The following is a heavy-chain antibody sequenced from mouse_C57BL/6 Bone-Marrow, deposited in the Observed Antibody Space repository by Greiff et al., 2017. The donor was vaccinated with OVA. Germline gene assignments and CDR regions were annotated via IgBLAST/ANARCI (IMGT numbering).Heavy chain of an antibody. CDR2: ISYDGSN. Sequence: EVKLMESGPGLVKPSQSLSLTCSVTGYSITSGYYWNWIRQFPGNKLEWMGYISYDGSNNYNPSLKNRISITRDTSKNQFFLKLNSVTTEDTATYYCARDYYGSYWYFDVWGTGTTVTVSS. CDR3: ARDYYGSYWYFDV. CDR1: GYSITSGYY. V-gene: IGHV3-6*01. D-gene: IGHD1-1*01. J-gene: IGHJ1*03.